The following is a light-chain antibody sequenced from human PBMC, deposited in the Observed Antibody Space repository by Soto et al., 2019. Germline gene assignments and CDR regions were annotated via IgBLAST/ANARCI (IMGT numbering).Light chain of an antibody. V-gene: IGKV2-28*01. CDR3: MQALQSLT. CDR2: FGS. CDR1: QNIDNF. J-gene: IGKJ5*01. Sequence: MSQSPSSLSASVGDTVTITCRASQNIDNFVAWYQQRPGQSPQLLIYFGSNRAPGVPDRFSGSGSGTDFTLKINRVEAEDVGTYYCMQALQSLTFGQGTRLEIK.